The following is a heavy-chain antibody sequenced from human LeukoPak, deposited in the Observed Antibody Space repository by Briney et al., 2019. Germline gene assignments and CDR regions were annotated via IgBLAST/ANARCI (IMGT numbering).Heavy chain of an antibody. J-gene: IGHJ6*02. CDR2: IYPGDSDT. D-gene: IGHD3-10*01. CDR1: GYSFPSYW. Sequence: GESLKISCKGSGYSFPSYWIGWVRQMPGSGLEWMGIIYPGDSDTRYSPSFQGQVTLSADKSISTAYLQWSSLKASDTAIYYCARSDQLKWFGDPRRPYYYGMDVWGQGTTVTVPS. V-gene: IGHV5-51*01. CDR3: ARSDQLKWFGDPRRPYYYGMDV.